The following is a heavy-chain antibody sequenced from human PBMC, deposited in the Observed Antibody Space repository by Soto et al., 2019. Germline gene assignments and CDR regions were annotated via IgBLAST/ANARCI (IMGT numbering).Heavy chain of an antibody. V-gene: IGHV3-9*01. Sequence: GGSLRLSCAASGFTFDDYAMHWVRQAPGKGLEWVSGISWNSGSIGYADSVKGRFTISRDNAKNSLYLQMNSLRAGDTALYYCAKEGRDSSGWYYFDYWGQGTLVTSPQ. CDR2: ISWNSGSI. J-gene: IGHJ4*02. CDR1: GFTFDDYA. D-gene: IGHD6-19*01. CDR3: AKEGRDSSGWYYFDY.